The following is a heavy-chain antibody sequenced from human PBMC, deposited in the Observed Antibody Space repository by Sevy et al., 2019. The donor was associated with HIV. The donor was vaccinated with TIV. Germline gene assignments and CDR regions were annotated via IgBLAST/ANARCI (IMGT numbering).Heavy chain of an antibody. Sequence: GGSLRLSCAASGFTFSTYGMHWVRQAPDKGLEWVAVIWFDGSNTYYADSVKGRLTISRDIAKNTLHLQMNSLRVEDTAVYYCARDLEFYDYGDYGPAFMPDYWGQGTLVTVSS. CDR3: ARDLEFYDYGDYGPAFMPDY. D-gene: IGHD4-17*01. CDR1: GFTFSTYG. V-gene: IGHV3-33*01. J-gene: IGHJ4*02. CDR2: IWFDGSNT.